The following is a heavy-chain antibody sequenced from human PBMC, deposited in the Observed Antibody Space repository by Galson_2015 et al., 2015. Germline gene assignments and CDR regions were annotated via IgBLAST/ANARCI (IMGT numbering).Heavy chain of an antibody. CDR2: ISWDSRST. D-gene: IGHD4-23*01. CDR1: GFNFGYYT. Sequence: SLRLSCAVSGFNFGYYTMHWVRQPPGKAPEWVSLISWDSRSTYYADSVKGRFTISRDNRESSLYLQMHSLRTEDTALYYCVRDIYGGTDYWGQGTLVTVSS. CDR3: VRDIYGGTDY. J-gene: IGHJ4*02. V-gene: IGHV3-43*01.